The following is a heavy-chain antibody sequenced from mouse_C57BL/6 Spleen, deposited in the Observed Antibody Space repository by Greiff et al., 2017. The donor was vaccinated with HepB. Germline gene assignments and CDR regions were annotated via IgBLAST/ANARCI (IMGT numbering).Heavy chain of an antibody. D-gene: IGHD1-3*01. CDR3: AIKSNYWYFDV. CDR2: ISDGCSYT. CDR1: GFTFSSYA. J-gene: IGHJ1*03. Sequence: EVQVVESGGGLVKPGGSLKLSCAASGFTFSSYAMSWVRQTPEKRLEWVATISDGCSYTYYPDNVKGRFTITRDNAKNNLYLQMSHLKSEDTAMYYCAIKSNYWYFDVWGTGTTVTVSS. V-gene: IGHV5-4*01.